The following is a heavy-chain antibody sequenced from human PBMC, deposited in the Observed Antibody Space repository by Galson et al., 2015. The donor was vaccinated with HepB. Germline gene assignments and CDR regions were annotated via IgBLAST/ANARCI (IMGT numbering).Heavy chain of an antibody. D-gene: IGHD3-10*01. CDR3: ARPLRYSYGSGGSCLVVY. CDR2: ISYGGSNK. V-gene: IGHV3-30*04. CDR1: GFTFSSYA. J-gene: IGHJ4*02. Sequence: SLRLSCAASGFTFSSYAMHWARQAPGKGLEWVAVISYGGSNKYYADSVKGRFTISRDNSKNTLYLQMNSLRAEDTAVYYCARPLRYSYGSGGSCLVVYCGPRTLVTVSP.